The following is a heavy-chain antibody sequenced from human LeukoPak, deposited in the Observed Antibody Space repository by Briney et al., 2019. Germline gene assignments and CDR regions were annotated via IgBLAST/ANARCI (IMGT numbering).Heavy chain of an antibody. D-gene: IGHD3-9*01. V-gene: IGHV3-23*01. Sequence: GGSLRLSCAASGFTFSSYAMSWVRQAPGKGLEWVSAISGSGGSTYYADSVKGRFTISRDNSKNTLYLQMNSLRAEDTAVYYCAKDQGVYDILTGYRYDYWGQGTLVTVSS. J-gene: IGHJ4*02. CDR2: ISGSGGST. CDR3: AKDQGVYDILTGYRYDY. CDR1: GFTFSSYA.